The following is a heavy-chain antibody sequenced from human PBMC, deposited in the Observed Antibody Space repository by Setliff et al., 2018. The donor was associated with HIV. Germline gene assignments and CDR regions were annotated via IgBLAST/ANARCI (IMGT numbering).Heavy chain of an antibody. J-gene: IGHJ6*03. CDR2: ISASGINT. V-gene: IGHV1-18*01. CDR1: GYTFINYH. Sequence: ASVKVSCKASGYTFINYHITWVRQAPGQGLEWVGSISASGINTNYTQGRVTMTTDISTSTAYMELRSLRSADSAVYYCARVPVSNCYYYMDVWGKGTTVTVS. CDR3: ARVPVSNCYYYMDV.